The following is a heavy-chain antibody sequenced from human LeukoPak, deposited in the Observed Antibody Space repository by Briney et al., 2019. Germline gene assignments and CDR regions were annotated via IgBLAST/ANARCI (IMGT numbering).Heavy chain of an antibody. V-gene: IGHV1-18*04. CDR1: GYTFTSYG. CDR3: ARDSLNSGYDGEVDY. CDR2: ISAYNGNT. Sequence: ASVKVSCKASGYTFTSYGISWVRQAPGQGLEWMGWISAYNGNTNYAQKPQVRVTMTTDTSTSTAYMELRSLRSDDTAVYYCARDSLNSGYDGEVDYWGQGTLVTVSS. D-gene: IGHD5-12*01. J-gene: IGHJ4*02.